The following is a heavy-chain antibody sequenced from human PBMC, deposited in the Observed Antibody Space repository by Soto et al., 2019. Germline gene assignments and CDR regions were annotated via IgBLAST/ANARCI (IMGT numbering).Heavy chain of an antibody. J-gene: IGHJ4*02. CDR3: AREDAYYDILTGSLYYFDY. Sequence: GGSLRLSCAASGFTFSSYSMNWVRQAPGKGLEWVSYVSSSSSTIYYADSVKGRFTISRDNAKNSLYLQMNSLRAEDTAVYYCAREDAYYDILTGSLYYFDYWGQGTLVTVSS. CDR1: GFTFSSYS. CDR2: VSSSSSTI. D-gene: IGHD3-9*01. V-gene: IGHV3-48*01.